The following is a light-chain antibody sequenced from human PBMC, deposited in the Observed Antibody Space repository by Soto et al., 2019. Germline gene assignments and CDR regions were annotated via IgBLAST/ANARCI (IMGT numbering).Light chain of an antibody. CDR3: QQYGSSPFT. Sequence: EIVMTQSPATLSLSPGERGTLSVMASQSVSSSYLAWYQQKPGQAPRLLIYGASSRATGIPDRFSGSGSGTDFTLTISRLEPEDFAVYYCQQYGSSPFTFGPGTKVDIK. J-gene: IGKJ3*01. V-gene: IGKV3-20*01. CDR2: GAS. CDR1: QSVSSSY.